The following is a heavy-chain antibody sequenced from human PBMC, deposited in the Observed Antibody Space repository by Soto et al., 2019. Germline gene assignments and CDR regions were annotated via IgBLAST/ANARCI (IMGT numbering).Heavy chain of an antibody. CDR2: INPSGDKT. D-gene: IGHD2-15*01. V-gene: IGHV1-46*03. CDR1: GYTFTRYH. J-gene: IGHJ4*02. CDR3: AREGYCSGGSCYSGVDFDY. Sequence: GASVKVSCKASGYTFTRYHMHWVRQAPGQGLEWMGIINPSGDKTRYAQKFQGRVTMTGDASTNTVYMELSSLRSEDTAVYYCAREGYCSGGSCYSGVDFDYWGQGTLVTVSS.